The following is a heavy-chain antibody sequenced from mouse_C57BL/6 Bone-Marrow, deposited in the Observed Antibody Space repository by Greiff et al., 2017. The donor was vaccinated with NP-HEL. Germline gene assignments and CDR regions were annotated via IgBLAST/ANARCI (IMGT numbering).Heavy chain of an antibody. Sequence: QVHVKQSGAELAKPGASVKLSCKASGYTFTSYWMHWVKQRPGQGLEWIGYINPSSGYTKYNQKFKDKATLTADKSSSTAYMQLSSLTYEDSAVLYCAKYKAAARTRAMDYWGQGTSVTVSS. J-gene: IGHJ4*01. CDR3: AKYKAAARTRAMDY. D-gene: IGHD3-3*01. CDR1: GYTFTSYW. CDR2: INPSSGYT. V-gene: IGHV1-7*01.